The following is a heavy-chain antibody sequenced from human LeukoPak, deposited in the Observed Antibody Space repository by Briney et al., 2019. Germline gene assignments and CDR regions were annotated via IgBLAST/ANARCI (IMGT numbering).Heavy chain of an antibody. CDR1: GYSFISYG. CDR2: ISAYNGNT. V-gene: IGHV1-18*01. J-gene: IGHJ4*02. Sequence: ASXXVSCKGSGYSFISYGISWVRQAPGQGLEWMGWISAYNGNTNSAQKLQGRVTMTTDASTSTAYMELRSLRSDDTAIYYCARGGSWCTDGVCYYYFDYWGQGSLVTVSS. D-gene: IGHD2-8*01. CDR3: ARGGSWCTDGVCYYYFDY.